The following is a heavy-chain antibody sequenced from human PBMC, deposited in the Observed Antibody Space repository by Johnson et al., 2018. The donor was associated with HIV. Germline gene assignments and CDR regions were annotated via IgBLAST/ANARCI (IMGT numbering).Heavy chain of an antibody. D-gene: IGHD3-16*02. J-gene: IGHJ3*02. CDR2: ISWNSGSI. V-gene: IGHV3-9*01. Sequence: QLVESGGGLVQPGRSLRLSCAASGFTFDDYAMHWVRQAPGKGLEWVSGISWNSGSIGYADSVKGRFTVSRDNAKNSLYLQMNRLTTEVTAVYYCTTGRALSFLPPAFDIWGQGTMVTVS. CDR1: GFTFDDYA. CDR3: TTGRALSFLPPAFDI.